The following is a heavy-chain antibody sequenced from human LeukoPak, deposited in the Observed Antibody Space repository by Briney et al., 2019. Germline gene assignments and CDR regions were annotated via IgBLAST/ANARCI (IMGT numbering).Heavy chain of an antibody. D-gene: IGHD1-1*01. Sequence: GRSLRLSCAASGFTFSSYGMHWVRQAPGKGLEWVANIKQDGSEIYYVDSVKGRFTISRDNAKNSLYLQMNSLRVEDTAVYYCARDLGRNWNYDDYWGQGTLVTVSP. CDR3: ARDLGRNWNYDDY. J-gene: IGHJ4*02. CDR2: IKQDGSEI. V-gene: IGHV3-7*01. CDR1: GFTFSSYG.